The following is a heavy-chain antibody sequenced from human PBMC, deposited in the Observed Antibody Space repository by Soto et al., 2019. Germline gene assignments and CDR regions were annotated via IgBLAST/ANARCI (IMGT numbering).Heavy chain of an antibody. V-gene: IGHV4-4*02. CDR1: GDSIIVTHW. CDR2: THHSRGT. CDR3: ARYSAASGTYYFDY. Sequence: SETLCLTCAVSGDSIIVTHWWSWVRRPPGKGLEFIGETHHSRGTNYNPSLRSRVTMSLDKSKNQLSLILYSVTAADTGVYYCARYSAASGTYYFDYWGQGTLVT. J-gene: IGHJ4*01. D-gene: IGHD6-13*01.